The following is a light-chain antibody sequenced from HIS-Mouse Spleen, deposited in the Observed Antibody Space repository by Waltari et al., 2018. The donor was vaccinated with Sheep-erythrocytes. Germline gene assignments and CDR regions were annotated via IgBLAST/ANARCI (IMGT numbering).Light chain of an antibody. CDR2: SNN. J-gene: IGLJ3*02. V-gene: IGLV1-44*01. Sequence: QSVLTQPPSASGTPGQRVTIPCSGSSSNIGSNTVNWYQQLPGPAPKPLIFSNNQRPPGVPGRFSGCKSGTSASLAISGVQSEDEADYYCAAWDDSLNGPVFGGGTKLTVL. CDR1: SSNIGSNT. CDR3: AAWDDSLNGPV.